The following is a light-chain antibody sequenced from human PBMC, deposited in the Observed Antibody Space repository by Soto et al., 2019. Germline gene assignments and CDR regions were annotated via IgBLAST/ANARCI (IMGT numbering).Light chain of an antibody. J-gene: IGKJ1*01. CDR3: QQYGSSPRK. CDR2: GAS. CDR1: QSVSSSY. V-gene: IGKV3-20*01. Sequence: VLRQCPDTMSLWPGEGEKLSCRASQSVSSSYLAWYQQKPGQAPRLLIYGASSRATGIPDRFSGSGSGTDFTLTISRLEPEDFAVYYCQQYGSSPRKFGQGTKVDIK.